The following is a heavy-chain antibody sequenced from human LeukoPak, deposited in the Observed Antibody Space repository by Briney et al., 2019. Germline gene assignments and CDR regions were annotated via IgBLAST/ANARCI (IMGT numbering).Heavy chain of an antibody. J-gene: IGHJ5*02. CDR2: IYPGDSDT. V-gene: IGHV5-51*01. CDR1: GYTFTAYW. Sequence: TPGESLKISCQGSGYTFTAYWIGWVRQMPGKGLEWMGIIYPGDSDTRYSPSFQGQVTISADKSISTAYLQWSSLKASDTAMYYCARDSGGYYDSSGYLPWGQGTLVTVSS. CDR3: ARDSGGYYDSSGYLP. D-gene: IGHD3-22*01.